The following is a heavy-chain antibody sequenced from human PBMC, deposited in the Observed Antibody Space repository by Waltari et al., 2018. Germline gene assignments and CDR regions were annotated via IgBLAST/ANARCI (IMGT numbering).Heavy chain of an antibody. Sequence: EVQLVESGGVVVQPGGSLRLSCAASGFTFDDYAMHWVRQAPGKGLEWVSLISWDGGSTYYAYSLKGRFTISRDNSKNSLYLQMNSLRAEDTALYYCAKGIGFPWPYFDYWGQGTLVTVSS. CDR1: GFTFDDYA. D-gene: IGHD5-12*01. V-gene: IGHV3-43D*03. J-gene: IGHJ4*02. CDR2: ISWDGGST. CDR3: AKGIGFPWPYFDY.